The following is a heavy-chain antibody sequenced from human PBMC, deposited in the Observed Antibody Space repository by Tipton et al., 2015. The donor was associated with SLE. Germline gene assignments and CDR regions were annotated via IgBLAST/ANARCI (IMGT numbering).Heavy chain of an antibody. D-gene: IGHD1-26*01. CDR1: GFTFSNYN. V-gene: IGHV3-21*01. CDR3: ARDVVGATEGLDY. J-gene: IGHJ4*02. Sequence: SLRLSCAASGFTFSNYNMNWVRQTPGKGLEWVSSISSSSSYVYYADSMKGRFTISRDNAKNSLYLQMNSLRVEDTAVYYCARDVVGATEGLDYWGQGTLVTVSS. CDR2: ISSSSSYV.